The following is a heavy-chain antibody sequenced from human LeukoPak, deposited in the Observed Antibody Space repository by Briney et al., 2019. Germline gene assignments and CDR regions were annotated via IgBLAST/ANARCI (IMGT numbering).Heavy chain of an antibody. CDR2: IYHSGST. V-gene: IGHV4-38-2*02. Sequence: SEPLSLTCTVSGYSISSGYDLGWIRQPPGNGLEWIGSIYHSGSTYYNPSLKSRVTISVDTSKHQFSLKLSSVTAADTAVYYCASFDYGGNPDDYWGQGTLVTVSS. D-gene: IGHD4-23*01. CDR1: GYSISSGYD. J-gene: IGHJ4*02. CDR3: ASFDYGGNPDDY.